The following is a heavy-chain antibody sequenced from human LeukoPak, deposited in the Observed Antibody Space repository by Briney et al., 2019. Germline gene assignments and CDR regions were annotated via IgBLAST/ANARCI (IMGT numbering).Heavy chain of an antibody. D-gene: IGHD5-12*01. J-gene: IGHJ4*02. V-gene: IGHV5-10-1*01. CDR1: GYSFTSYW. CDR3: AIRGEGYSGYDYGY. Sequence: GESLQISCKGSGYSFTSYWISWVRQMPGKGLEWMGRIDPSDSYTNYSPSFQGHVTISADKSISTAYLQCSSLKASATAMYYCAIRGEGYSGYDYGYWGQGTLVTVSS. CDR2: IDPSDSYT.